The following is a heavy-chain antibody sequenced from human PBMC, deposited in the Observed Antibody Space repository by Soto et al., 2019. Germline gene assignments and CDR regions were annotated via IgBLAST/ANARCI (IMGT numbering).Heavy chain of an antibody. CDR1: GGSISSGGYS. V-gene: IGHV4-30-2*01. CDR3: ARVDKAASGAFDI. J-gene: IGHJ3*02. Sequence: SETLSLTCAVSGGSISSGGYSWSWIRQPPGKGLEWIGYIYHSGSTYYNPSLKSRVTISVDRSKNQFSLKLSSVTAADTAVYYCARVDKAASGAFDIWGQGTMVTVSS. CDR2: IYHSGST. D-gene: IGHD2-2*03.